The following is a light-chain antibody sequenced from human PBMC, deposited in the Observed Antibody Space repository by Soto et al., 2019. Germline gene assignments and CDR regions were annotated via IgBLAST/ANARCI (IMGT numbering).Light chain of an antibody. V-gene: IGLV3-1*01. J-gene: IGLJ1*01. CDR1: KLGEKY. CDR2: QDT. CDR3: QPWDYSTAYYV. Sequence: SYELTQPPSVSVSPGQTASITCSGDKLGEKYACWYQQKPGQSPVLVIYQDTKRPSGIPERFSGSNSGNTATLTISGTQAMDEADYYCQPWDYSTAYYVFGPGTKLTVL.